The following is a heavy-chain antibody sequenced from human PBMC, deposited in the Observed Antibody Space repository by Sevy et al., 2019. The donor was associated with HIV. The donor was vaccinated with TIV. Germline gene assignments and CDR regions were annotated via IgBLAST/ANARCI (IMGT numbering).Heavy chain of an antibody. CDR2: MNPNSGDT. V-gene: IGHV1-8*01. CDR3: ARVGTSSSPHHDP. Sequence: ASVNVSCKASGYTFTSYDINWVRQATGQGLEWMGWMNPNSGDTGYAQKFQGRVTMTRNTSISTAYMELSSLRSEDTAVYYCARVGTSSSPHHDPWGQGTLVTVSS. D-gene: IGHD1-1*01. J-gene: IGHJ5*02. CDR1: GYTFTSYD.